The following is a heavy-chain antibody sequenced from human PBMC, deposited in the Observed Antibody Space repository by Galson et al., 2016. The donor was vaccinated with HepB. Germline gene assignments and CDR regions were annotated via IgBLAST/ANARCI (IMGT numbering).Heavy chain of an antibody. CDR1: GFTFSSYG. CDR3: AKPLFHYDVLTAYTH. CDR2: MSYDGSSE. J-gene: IGHJ4*02. Sequence: SLRLSCAASGFTFSSYGMHWVRQAPGKGLDWVAFMSYDGSSEYYADAVKGRFTISRDNSRNTLLLQMTSLRAEDTAVYFCAKPLFHYDVLTAYTHWGQGALVSVS. D-gene: IGHD3-10*02. V-gene: IGHV3-30*18.